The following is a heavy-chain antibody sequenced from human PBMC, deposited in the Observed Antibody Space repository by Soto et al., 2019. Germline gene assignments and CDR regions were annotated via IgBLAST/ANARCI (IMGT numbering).Heavy chain of an antibody. D-gene: IGHD6-13*01. CDR3: AREGIRSSNWYLDY. CDR1: GFTVSGHG. J-gene: IGHJ4*02. V-gene: IGHV3-33*01. Sequence: PWGSLRLSCAASGFTVSGHGMHWVRQAPGKGPEWVAAIWYDGTNIHYADSVKGRFAISRDNSKDTLYLEMNSLRPEDTAVYYCAREGIRSSNWYLDYWGQGILVTVSS. CDR2: IWYDGTNI.